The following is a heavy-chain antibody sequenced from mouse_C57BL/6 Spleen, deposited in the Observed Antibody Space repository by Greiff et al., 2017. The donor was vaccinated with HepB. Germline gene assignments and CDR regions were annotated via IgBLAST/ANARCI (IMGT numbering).Heavy chain of an antibody. V-gene: IGHV5-17*01. CDR3: ARTYDGYPFDY. CDR2: ISSGSSTI. Sequence: DVKLVESGGGLVKPGGSLKLSCAASGFTFSDYGMHWVRQAPEKGLEWVAYISSGSSTIYYADTVKGRFTISRDNAKNTLFLQMTSLRSEDTAMYYCARTYDGYPFDYWGQGTTLTVSS. CDR1: GFTFSDYG. J-gene: IGHJ2*01. D-gene: IGHD2-3*01.